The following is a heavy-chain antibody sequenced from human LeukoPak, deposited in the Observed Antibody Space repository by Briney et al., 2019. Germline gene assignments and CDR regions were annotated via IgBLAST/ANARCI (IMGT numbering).Heavy chain of an antibody. CDR3: VRLQAVTGNFDY. Sequence: SETLSLTCTVSGGSIGSSSFYWGWIRQPPGQGLEWIETINYSGDTYYNPSLKSRVTISVESSRNQFSLKLSSVTAADTAVYYCVRLQAVTGNFDYWGQGALVTVSS. CDR2: INYSGDT. D-gene: IGHD1-20*01. CDR1: GGSIGSSSFY. J-gene: IGHJ4*02. V-gene: IGHV4-39*07.